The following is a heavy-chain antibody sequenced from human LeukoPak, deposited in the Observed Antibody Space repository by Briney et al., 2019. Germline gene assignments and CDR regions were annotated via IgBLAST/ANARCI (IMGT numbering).Heavy chain of an antibody. Sequence: SETLSLTCTVSGGSISDSSYYWGWIRQPPGKGLEWIGSIHYGGSTHYNPSLKSRVTISVDTSKNQFSLKLSSVTAADTAVYYCARLSHFDYWGQGTLVTVSS. CDR3: ARLSHFDY. J-gene: IGHJ4*02. V-gene: IGHV4-39*01. CDR2: IHYGGST. CDR1: GGSISDSSYY.